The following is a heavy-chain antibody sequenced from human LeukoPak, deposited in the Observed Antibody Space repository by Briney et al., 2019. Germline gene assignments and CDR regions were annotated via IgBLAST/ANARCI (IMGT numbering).Heavy chain of an antibody. Sequence: PGGSLRLSCAASGFTVSSDGMHWVRQAPGKGLEWVAFIRYDGSNKYYADSVKGRFTISRDNSKNTLYLQMNSLRAEDTAVYYCAKDQHYYGSGSLINYYYYYGMDVWGQGTTVTVSS. CDR3: AKDQHYYGSGSLINYYYYYGMDV. D-gene: IGHD3-10*01. J-gene: IGHJ6*02. CDR2: IRYDGSNK. V-gene: IGHV3-30*02. CDR1: GFTVSSDG.